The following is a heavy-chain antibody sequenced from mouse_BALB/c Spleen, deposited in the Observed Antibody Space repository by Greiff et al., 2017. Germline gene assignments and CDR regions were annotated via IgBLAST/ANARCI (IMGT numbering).Heavy chain of an antibody. J-gene: IGHJ2*01. CDR3: ARGDYRYDGYVDY. CDR1: GYTFTSYW. CDR2: IAPGSGST. Sequence: DLVKPGASVKLSCKASGYTFTSYWINWIKQRPGQGLEWIGRIAPGSGSTYYNEMFKGKATLTVDTSSSPAYIQLSSLSSEDSAVYFCARGDYRYDGYVDYWGQGTTLTVSS. D-gene: IGHD2-14*01. V-gene: IGHV1S41*01.